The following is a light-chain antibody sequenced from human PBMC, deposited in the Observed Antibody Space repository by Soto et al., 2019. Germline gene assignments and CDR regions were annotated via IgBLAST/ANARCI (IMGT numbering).Light chain of an antibody. CDR2: WAS. V-gene: IGKV4-1*01. CDR3: HQHYTNALP. CDR1: LSVLYSCNNKNY. Sequence: DIVMTQSPDSLAVSLGERATINCKSSLSVLYSCNNKNYLAWYQQKPGQPPKLLIYWASTRESGVPDRFSGSGSGTDFTLTISSLQAEDVAVYYRHQHYTNALPFGGGTNVGVK. J-gene: IGKJ4*01.